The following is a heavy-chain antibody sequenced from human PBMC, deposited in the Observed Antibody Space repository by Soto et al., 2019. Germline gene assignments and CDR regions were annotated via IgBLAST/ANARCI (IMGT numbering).Heavy chain of an antibody. Sequence: SETLSLTCTVSGGSVSGYFGTWIRQPPGKGLEWIGYISYSGSTNYNSSLKSRVTMSIDTSKNQFSLRLTSVSAADTAVYYCARDGAATGSVYLDYWGQGTLVTVSS. J-gene: IGHJ4*02. CDR1: GGSVSGYF. CDR2: ISYSGST. V-gene: IGHV4-59*02. D-gene: IGHD6-13*01. CDR3: ARDGAATGSVYLDY.